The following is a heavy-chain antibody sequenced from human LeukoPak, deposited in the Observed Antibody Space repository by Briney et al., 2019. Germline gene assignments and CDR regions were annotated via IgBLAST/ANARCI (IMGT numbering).Heavy chain of an antibody. Sequence: GGSLRLSCAASGFTFSSYEMNWVRQAPGKGVEWISYISSSSSYTNYADSVKGRFTISRDNAKNSLYLQMNGLRAEDTAVYYCARVSKSSGYPYYFDYWGRGTLVTVSS. D-gene: IGHD3-22*01. CDR2: ISSSSSYT. CDR3: ARVSKSSGYPYYFDY. V-gene: IGHV3-48*03. J-gene: IGHJ4*02. CDR1: GFTFSSYE.